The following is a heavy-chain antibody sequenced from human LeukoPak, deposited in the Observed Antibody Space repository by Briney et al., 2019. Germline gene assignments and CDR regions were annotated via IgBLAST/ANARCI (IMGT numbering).Heavy chain of an antibody. J-gene: IGHJ4*02. CDR3: AGSSSWTN. V-gene: IGHV3-53*01. CDR1: GLTVSSNY. D-gene: IGHD6-13*01. Sequence: GGSLRLSCAASGLTVSSNYMNWVRQAPGKGLEWVSVIYSGGSTYYADSVKGRFTISRDNSKNTVDLQMNSLRAEDTAVYYCAGSSSWTNWGQGTLVTVSS. CDR2: IYSGGST.